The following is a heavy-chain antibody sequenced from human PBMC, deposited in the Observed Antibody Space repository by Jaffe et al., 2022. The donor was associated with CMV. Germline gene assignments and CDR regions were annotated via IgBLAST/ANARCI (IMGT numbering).Heavy chain of an antibody. CDR1: GFALGDFG. CDR2: IRGMPYGGTP. D-gene: IGHD6-6*01. Sequence: EVQLVESGGDLVQPGRSLRLSCTASGFALGDFGVSWVRQAPGKGLEWVGYIRGMPYGGTPEYAASVNGRFIISRDDSKSIVYLQMNTLKTEDTAVYYCAKYRNGHFYFDLWGRGTLVTVS. V-gene: IGHV3-49*04. J-gene: IGHJ2*01. CDR3: AKYRNGHFYFDL.